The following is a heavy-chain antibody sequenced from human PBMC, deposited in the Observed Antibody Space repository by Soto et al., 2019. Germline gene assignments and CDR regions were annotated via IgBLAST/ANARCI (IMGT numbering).Heavy chain of an antibody. D-gene: IGHD3-22*01. CDR1: EFTFSSYA. V-gene: IGHV3-23*01. J-gene: IGHJ3*01. CDR2: ISGSGVST. Sequence: EVQLLESGGGLVHPGGSLRLSCEVFEFTFSSYAMSWVRQAPGKGLEWVSTISGSGVSTYYGDSVKGRFTISRDNSKNTLYLQMNSLRVEDTAMYYCAKDRGVVVVVTTGGAFDLWGQGTMVTVSS. CDR3: AKDRGVVVVVTTGGAFDL.